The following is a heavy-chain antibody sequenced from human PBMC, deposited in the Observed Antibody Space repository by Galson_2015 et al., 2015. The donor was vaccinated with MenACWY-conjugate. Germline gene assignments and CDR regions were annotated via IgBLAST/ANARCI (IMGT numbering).Heavy chain of an antibody. CDR1: GFRFNSEW. V-gene: IGHV3-7*03. Sequence: SLRLSCATSGFRFNSEWMSWVRQAPGKGLEWVTTIDADGRQRFYVDSAKGRFTISRDTAKNSLYLEMNSLRAEDTAVYYCATDVGKHWGQGTPVIVSS. J-gene: IGHJ1*01. CDR3: ATDVGKH. D-gene: IGHD3-10*01. CDR2: IDADGRQR.